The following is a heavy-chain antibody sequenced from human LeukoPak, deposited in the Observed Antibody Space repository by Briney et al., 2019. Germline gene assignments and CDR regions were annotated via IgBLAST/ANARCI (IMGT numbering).Heavy chain of an antibody. J-gene: IGHJ4*02. CDR1: GYTFTGYY. CDR3: ATNGYCSSTSCPNTPDY. CDR2: INPSGGCT. Sequence: GASVKVSCKASGYTFTGYYMHWVRQAPGQGLEWMGIINPSGGCTSYAQKFQGRVTMTRDTSTSTVYMELSSLRSEDKAVYYCATNGYCSSTSCPNTPDYWGQGTLVTVSS. D-gene: IGHD2-2*01. V-gene: IGHV1-46*01.